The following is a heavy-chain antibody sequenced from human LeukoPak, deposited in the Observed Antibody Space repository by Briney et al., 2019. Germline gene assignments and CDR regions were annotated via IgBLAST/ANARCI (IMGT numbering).Heavy chain of an antibody. J-gene: IGHJ2*01. V-gene: IGHV3-7*01. Sequence: GGSLRLSCAAAGFTFSRDWMTWVRQAPGKGLEWVANIKQDGGEKSYVDSVKGRFTISRDNAKNSLFLQMNSLRAEDTAIYYCARSVYSGYYYSSPYFDLWGRGTLVTVSS. CDR3: ARSVYSGYYYSSPYFDL. D-gene: IGHD1-26*01. CDR2: IKQDGGEK. CDR1: GFTFSRDW.